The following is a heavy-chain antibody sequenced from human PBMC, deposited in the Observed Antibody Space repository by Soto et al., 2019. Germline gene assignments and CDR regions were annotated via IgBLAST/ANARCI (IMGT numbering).Heavy chain of an antibody. CDR3: AKGSGYSYGYPFDY. J-gene: IGHJ4*02. Sequence: SVKVSCKASGGTFSSYAISWVRQAPGQGLEWMGGIIPIFGTANYAQKFQGRVTITADKSTSTAYMELSSLRAEDTAVYYCAKGSGYSYGYPFDYWGQGTLVTVSS. V-gene: IGHV1-69*06. D-gene: IGHD5-18*01. CDR1: GGTFSSYA. CDR2: IIPIFGTA.